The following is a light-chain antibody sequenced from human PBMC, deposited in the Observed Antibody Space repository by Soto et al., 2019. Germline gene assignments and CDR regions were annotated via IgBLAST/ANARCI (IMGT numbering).Light chain of an antibody. V-gene: IGKV3-20*01. CDR1: QSVSSSY. CDR3: QQYCSSPLT. CDR2: GAS. Sequence: EIVLTQSPGTLSLSPGERATLSCRASQSVSSSYLAWYQQKPGQAPRLLIHGASSRATGIPDRFSGSGSGTDFTLTISRLEPEDFAVYYCQQYCSSPLTFGGGTKVEIK. J-gene: IGKJ4*01.